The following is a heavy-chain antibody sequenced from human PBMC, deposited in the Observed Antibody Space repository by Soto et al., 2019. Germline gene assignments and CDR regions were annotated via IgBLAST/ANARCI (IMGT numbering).Heavy chain of an antibody. CDR2: FDPDEAET. J-gene: IGHJ5*02. D-gene: IGHD4-17*01. Sequence: QVQLVQSGAEVKKPGASVKVSCKVSGYTLNEVAMHWVRQAPGKGLEWLGGFDPDEAETIYAQHFQGRVTMTEDTSTDTVYMELSSLRSEDTALYFCTPYHGDYGFDHWGQGTLVTVSS. V-gene: IGHV1-24*01. CDR3: TPYHGDYGFDH. CDR1: GYTLNEVA.